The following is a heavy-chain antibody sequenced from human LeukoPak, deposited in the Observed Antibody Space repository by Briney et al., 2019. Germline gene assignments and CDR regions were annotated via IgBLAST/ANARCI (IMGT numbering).Heavy chain of an antibody. J-gene: IGHJ4*02. CDR2: ISWNSGSI. Sequence: GRSLRLSCAASGFTFDDYAMHWVRQAPGKGLEWVSGISWNSGSIGYADSVKGRFTISRDNAKNSLYLQMNSLGAEDTALYYCAKGRLTTVLYYFVYWGQGTLVTVSS. V-gene: IGHV3-9*01. CDR3: AKGRLTTVLYYFVY. CDR1: GFTFDDYA. D-gene: IGHD4-17*01.